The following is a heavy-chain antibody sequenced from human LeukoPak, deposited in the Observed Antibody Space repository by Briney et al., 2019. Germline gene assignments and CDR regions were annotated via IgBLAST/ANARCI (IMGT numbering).Heavy chain of an antibody. Sequence: SETLSLTCTVSGGSISSYYWSWIRQPAGKGLEWIGRIYTSGSTNYNPSLKSRVTMSVDTSKNQFSLKLSSVTAADTAVYYCAGSPELWFGTNYYYGMDVWGQGTTVTVSS. V-gene: IGHV4-4*07. J-gene: IGHJ6*02. CDR2: IYTSGST. CDR3: AGSPELWFGTNYYYGMDV. D-gene: IGHD3-10*01. CDR1: GGSISSYY.